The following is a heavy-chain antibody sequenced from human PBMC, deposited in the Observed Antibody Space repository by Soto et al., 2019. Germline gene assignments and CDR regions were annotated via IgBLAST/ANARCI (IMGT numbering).Heavy chain of an antibody. CDR2: ISNDGSET. J-gene: IGHJ5*02. CDR3: VRDRPHNWFDP. Sequence: PGGSLRLSCASSGFTFHSHWMHWVLQVTWNGPVWVARISNDGSETIYADSVEGRFTNSRDNAKNTVYLEMNSLRVEDTAVYYCVRDRPHNWFDPWGQGT. V-gene: IGHV3-74*01. CDR1: GFTFHSHW.